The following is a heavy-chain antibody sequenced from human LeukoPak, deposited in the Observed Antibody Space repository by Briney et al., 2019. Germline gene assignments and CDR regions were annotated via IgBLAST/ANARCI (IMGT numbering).Heavy chain of an antibody. J-gene: IGHJ4*02. CDR1: GYTFTGYY. CDR2: INPNSGGT. D-gene: IGHD5-12*01. CDR3: ASGGSGYDGGRY. Sequence: ASVKVSYKASGYTFTGYYMHWVRQAPGQGLEWMGWINPNSGGTNYAQKFQGRVTMTRDTSTSTVYMELSSLRSEDTAVYYCASGGSGYDGGRYWGQGTLVTVSS. V-gene: IGHV1-2*02.